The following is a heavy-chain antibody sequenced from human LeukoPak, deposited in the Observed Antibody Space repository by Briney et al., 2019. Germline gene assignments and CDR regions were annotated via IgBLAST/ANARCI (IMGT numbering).Heavy chain of an antibody. D-gene: IGHD3-9*01. Sequence: LSGGSLRLSCAASGFTFSSYAMSWVRQAPGKGLEWVSAISNSGDGTFYADSVKGRFTISRDNSKNALYLQMNSLRAEDTAVYYCAKAVTYYDILTGYYTWGQGTLVTVSS. CDR2: ISNSGDGT. CDR3: AKAVTYYDILTGYYT. CDR1: GFTFSSYA. V-gene: IGHV3-23*01. J-gene: IGHJ5*02.